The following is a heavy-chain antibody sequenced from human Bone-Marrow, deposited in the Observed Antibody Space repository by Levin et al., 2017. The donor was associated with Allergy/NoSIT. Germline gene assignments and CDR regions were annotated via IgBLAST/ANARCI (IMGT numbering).Heavy chain of an antibody. Sequence: GGSLRLSCGASGFTFSRYGFHWVRQAPGKGLEWVAVMSHDGLNEFYGDSVKGRFTVSRDNSKNTVYLQMNSLRSEDTAVYYCAKWGRHYDFWNGFFDAWGQGTLVTVSS. CDR2: MSHDGLNE. J-gene: IGHJ4*02. D-gene: IGHD3-3*01. V-gene: IGHV3-30*18. CDR3: AKWGRHYDFWNGFFDA. CDR1: GFTFSRYG.